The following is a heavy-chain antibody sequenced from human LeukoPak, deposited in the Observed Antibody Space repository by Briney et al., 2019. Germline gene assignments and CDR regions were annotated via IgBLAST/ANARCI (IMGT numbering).Heavy chain of an antibody. CDR3: ARRGRDAYTWAY. D-gene: IGHD5-24*01. CDR2: IYPGDSDI. J-gene: IGHJ4*02. V-gene: IGHV5-51*01. CDR1: GYSFTYYW. Sequence: GESLKISCKGSGYSFTYYWIGWVRQMPGKGLEWMGVIYPGDSDIRYSPSFQGQVTISADKSISTAYLQWSSLKASDTAIYYCARRGRDAYTWAYWGQGTLVTVSS.